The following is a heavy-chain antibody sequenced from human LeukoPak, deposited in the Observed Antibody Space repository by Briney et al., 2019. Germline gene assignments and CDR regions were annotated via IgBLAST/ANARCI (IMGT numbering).Heavy chain of an antibody. CDR2: INPNSGGT. CDR3: ARLTTVTSRGDY. D-gene: IGHD4-17*01. Sequence: EASVKVSCKASGYTFTGYYMHWVRQAPGQGLEWMGWINPNSGGTNYAQKFQGRVTMTRDTSISTAYMELSRLRSDDTAVYYCARLTTVTSRGDYWGQGTLVTVSS. V-gene: IGHV1-2*02. CDR1: GYTFTGYY. J-gene: IGHJ4*02.